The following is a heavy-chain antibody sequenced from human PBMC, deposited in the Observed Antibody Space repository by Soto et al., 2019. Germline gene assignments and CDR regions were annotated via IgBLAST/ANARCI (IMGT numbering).Heavy chain of an antibody. CDR1: GGSYDYY. CDR2: SYYSGST. Sequence: QVQLQESGPGQVRPSQTLSLTCTVSGGSYDYYWSWIRQSPGKGLEWIGYSYYSGSTYYNPSLKSRVTISVDTSRSQFSLKLRSVTAADTAVYYCARGAVEMTTNYAVWGQGTLVTVSS. CDR3: ARGAVEMTTNYAV. V-gene: IGHV4-30-4*01. J-gene: IGHJ4*02. D-gene: IGHD4-17*01.